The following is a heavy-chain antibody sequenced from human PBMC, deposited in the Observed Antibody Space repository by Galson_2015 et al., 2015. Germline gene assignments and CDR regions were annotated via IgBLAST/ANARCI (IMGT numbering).Heavy chain of an antibody. Sequence: ATLSLTCRVSGGSISSYYWSWIRQSPGEGLEWIGYIYYSGITKCNPSLKSRVTISVDTSDNQFSLKLSSVTAADTAVYYCASSLGSSSWVDYWGQGTLVTVSS. CDR1: GGSISSYY. V-gene: IGHV4-59*01. CDR3: ASSLGSSSWVDY. D-gene: IGHD6-13*01. J-gene: IGHJ4*02. CDR2: IYYSGIT.